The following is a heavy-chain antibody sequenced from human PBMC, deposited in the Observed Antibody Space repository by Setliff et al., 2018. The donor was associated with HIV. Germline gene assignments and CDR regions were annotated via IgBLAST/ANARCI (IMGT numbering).Heavy chain of an antibody. J-gene: IGHJ4*02. Sequence: ASVKVSCKASGYTFISYGITWVRQAPGQGLEWMGWISAYNGNTNYAQKLQGRVTMTTDTSTSTAYMELRSLRSDDTAVYYCAKVDTAMVVHYYDSGGYLRPFDSWGQGTLVTVSS. D-gene: IGHD3-22*01. V-gene: IGHV1-18*01. CDR1: GYTFISYG. CDR3: AKVDTAMVVHYYDSGGYLRPFDS. CDR2: ISAYNGNT.